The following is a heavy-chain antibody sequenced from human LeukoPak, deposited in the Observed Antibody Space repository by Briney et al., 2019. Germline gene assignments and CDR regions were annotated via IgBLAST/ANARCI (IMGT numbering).Heavy chain of an antibody. CDR3: ARYVVYGSGKYYFDY. CDR2: INYSGST. D-gene: IGHD3-10*01. CDR1: GGSVSITTYF. J-gene: IGHJ4*02. Sequence: SETLSLTCTVSGGSVSITTYFWSWMCQPPGKGLEWIASINYSGSTYYNPSLKSRVTISVDTSDNQFSLKLSSVTAADTAVYYCARYVVYGSGKYYFDYWGQGTLVTVSS. V-gene: IGHV4-39*01.